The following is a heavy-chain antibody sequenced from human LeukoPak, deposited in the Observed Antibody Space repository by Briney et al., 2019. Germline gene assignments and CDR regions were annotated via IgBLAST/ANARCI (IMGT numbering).Heavy chain of an antibody. CDR3: ASLRSVAVYAFDI. J-gene: IGHJ3*02. Sequence: SETLSLTCTVSGGSISSYYWSWVRQPPGKGLEWIGYIYYSGSTNYNPSLKSRVTISVDTSKNQFSLKLSSVTAADTAVYYCASLRSVAVYAFDIWGQGTMVTVSS. D-gene: IGHD6-19*01. CDR1: GGSISSYY. V-gene: IGHV4-59*08. CDR2: IYYSGST.